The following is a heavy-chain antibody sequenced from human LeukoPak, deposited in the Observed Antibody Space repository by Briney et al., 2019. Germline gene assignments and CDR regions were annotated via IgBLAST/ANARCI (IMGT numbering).Heavy chain of an antibody. J-gene: IGHJ5*02. D-gene: IGHD1-26*01. V-gene: IGHV3-9*01. CDR3: AKDFTEGAA. Sequence: GGSLRLSCAASGFTFSSYGMHWVRQAPGKGLEWVSGISWNSGSIGYADSVKGRFTISRDNAKNSLYLQMNSLRAGDTALYYCAKDFTEGAAWGQGTLVTVSS. CDR1: GFTFSSYG. CDR2: ISWNSGSI.